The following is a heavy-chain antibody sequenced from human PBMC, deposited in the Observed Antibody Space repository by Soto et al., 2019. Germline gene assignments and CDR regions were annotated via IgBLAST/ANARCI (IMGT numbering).Heavy chain of an antibody. CDR2: IYYSGST. V-gene: IGHV4-30-4*01. J-gene: IGHJ3*02. CDR1: GGSISSGDYY. CDR3: ARESYDILTGYTDAFDI. D-gene: IGHD3-9*01. Sequence: SETLSLTCTVSGGSISSGDYYWSWIRQPPGKDLEWIGYIYYSGSTYYNPSLKSRVTISVDTSKNQFSLKLSSVTAADTAVYYCARESYDILTGYTDAFDIWGQGTMVT.